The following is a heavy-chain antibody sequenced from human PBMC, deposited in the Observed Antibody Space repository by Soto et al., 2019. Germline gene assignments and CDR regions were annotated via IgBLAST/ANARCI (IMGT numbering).Heavy chain of an antibody. Sequence: PSETLSLTCTVSGGSISSYYWSWIRQPPGKGLEWIGYIYYTGSTNYNPSLKSRVTISVDTSKNQFSLKLSSMTAADTAVYYCARFIRDDYNPRRDRFSSGARGTQATV. J-gene: IGHJ4*02. CDR3: ARFIRDDYNPRRDRFSS. CDR1: GGSISSYY. V-gene: IGHV4-59*01. CDR2: IYYTGST. D-gene: IGHD4-4*01.